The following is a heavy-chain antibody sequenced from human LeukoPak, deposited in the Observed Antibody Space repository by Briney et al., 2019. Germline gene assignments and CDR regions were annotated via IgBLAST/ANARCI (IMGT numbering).Heavy chain of an antibody. CDR1: GGSISSSSYY. Sequence: SETLSLTCTVSGGSISSSSYYWGWIRQPPGKGLEWIGEINHSGSTNYNPSLKSRVTISVDTSKNQFSLKLSSVTAADTAVYYCARGLRRLYGDYDYWGQGTLVTVSS. J-gene: IGHJ4*02. CDR3: ARGLRRLYGDYDY. V-gene: IGHV4-39*07. CDR2: INHSGST. D-gene: IGHD4-17*01.